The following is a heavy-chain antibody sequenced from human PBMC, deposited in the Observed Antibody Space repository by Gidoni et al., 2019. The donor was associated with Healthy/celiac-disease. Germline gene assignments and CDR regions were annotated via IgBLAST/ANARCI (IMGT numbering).Heavy chain of an antibody. CDR1: GGSFSAYY. Sequence: QVLLQQWGAGLLKPSETLSLTCAVYGGSFSAYYWSWIRQPPGKGLELIGEINQSGSTNYNPSLKSRVTISVDTSKNQFSLKLSSVTAADTAVYYCARGAYICSGDSCYANWFDPWGQGTLVTVSS. J-gene: IGHJ5*02. V-gene: IGHV4-34*01. CDR3: ARGAYICSGDSCYANWFDP. D-gene: IGHD2-15*01. CDR2: INQSGST.